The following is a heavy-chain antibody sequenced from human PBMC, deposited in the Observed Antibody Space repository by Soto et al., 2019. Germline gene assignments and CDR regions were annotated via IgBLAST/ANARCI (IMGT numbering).Heavy chain of an antibody. Sequence: SQTLSLTCAISGDSVSSNSAAWNWIRQSPSRGLEWLGRTYYRSKWYNDYAVSVKSRITINPDTSKNQFSLQLNSVTPEETAVYYCARASVLGYCSSTSCYEYYYYGMDVWGQGTTVTVSS. CDR3: ARASVLGYCSSTSCYEYYYYGMDV. CDR2: TYYRSKWYN. D-gene: IGHD2-2*01. CDR1: GDSVSSNSAA. J-gene: IGHJ6*02. V-gene: IGHV6-1*01.